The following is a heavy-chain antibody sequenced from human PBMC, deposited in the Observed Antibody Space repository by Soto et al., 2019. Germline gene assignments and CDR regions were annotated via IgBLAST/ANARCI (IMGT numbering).Heavy chain of an antibody. V-gene: IGHV3-48*02. CDR2: ISSSSSTI. D-gene: IGHD6-13*01. CDR1: GFTFSSYS. J-gene: IGHJ5*02. CDR3: ARVELSSSWYGGNHKNWFDP. Sequence: EVQLVESGGGLVQPGGSLRLSCAASGFTFSSYSMNWVRQAPGKGLEWVSYISSSSSTIYYADSVKGRFTISRDNAKNSLYLQMNSLRDEDTAVYYCARVELSSSWYGGNHKNWFDPWGQGTLVTVSS.